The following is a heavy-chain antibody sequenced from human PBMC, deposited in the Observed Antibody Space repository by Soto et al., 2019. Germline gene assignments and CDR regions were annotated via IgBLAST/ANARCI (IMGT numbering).Heavy chain of an antibody. CDR3: TTDPSITIFGVVRDY. CDR1: GFTFINAW. J-gene: IGHJ4*02. D-gene: IGHD3-3*01. Sequence: PGSSLRLSCADSGFTFINAWMSWVRQAPGKGLEWVGRIKSRTDGGTTDYAAPVKGRFTISRDDSKNTLYLQMNSLKTEDTAVYYCTTDPSITIFGVVRDYWGQGTLVTVS. CDR2: IKSRTDGGTT. V-gene: IGHV3-15*01.